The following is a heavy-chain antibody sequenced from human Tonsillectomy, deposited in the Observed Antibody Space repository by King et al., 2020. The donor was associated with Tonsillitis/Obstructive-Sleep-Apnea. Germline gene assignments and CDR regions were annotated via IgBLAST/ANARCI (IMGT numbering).Heavy chain of an antibody. J-gene: IGHJ4*02. CDR2: IYPGDSDT. CDR1: GYTFTNYW. Sequence: QLVQSGVEVEKPRESLKISCKGSGYTFTNYWIGWVRQMPGKGLEWMGFIYPGDSDTRYSPSFQGQVTISADKSINTAYLQWSSLKASDTAMYYCASTPEDQLLPYFFDYWGQGTLVTVSS. D-gene: IGHD1-26*01. CDR3: ASTPEDQLLPYFFDY. V-gene: IGHV5-51*01.